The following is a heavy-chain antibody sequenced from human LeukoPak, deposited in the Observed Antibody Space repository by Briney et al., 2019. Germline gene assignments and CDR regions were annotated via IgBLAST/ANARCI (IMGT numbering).Heavy chain of an antibody. CDR3: ARDLAYSRLDY. D-gene: IGHD5-18*01. CDR2: INSGSTYT. Sequence: SGGSLRPSCAASGFTFSSYMMNWVRQAPGKGLEWVSSINSGSTYTYYTESVKGRFTVSRDNAKNSLFLQMNSLRVEDTAFYYCARDLAYSRLDYWGQGMLVTVSS. CDR1: GFTFSSYM. V-gene: IGHV3-21*01. J-gene: IGHJ4*02.